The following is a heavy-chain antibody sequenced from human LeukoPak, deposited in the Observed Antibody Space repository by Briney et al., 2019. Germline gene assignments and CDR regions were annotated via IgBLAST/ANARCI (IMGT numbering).Heavy chain of an antibody. D-gene: IGHD3-22*01. Sequence: GASVKVSCKASGYTFTSYYMHWVRQAPGQGLEWMAIINPSGGSTNYAQKFQGRVTMTWDTSTSTVYMELSSLRSEDTAVYYCARDPRPSYDSSDYYYPGDYWGQGTLVTVSS. J-gene: IGHJ4*02. CDR3: ARDPRPSYDSSDYYYPGDY. CDR2: INPSGGST. CDR1: GYTFTSYY. V-gene: IGHV1-46*01.